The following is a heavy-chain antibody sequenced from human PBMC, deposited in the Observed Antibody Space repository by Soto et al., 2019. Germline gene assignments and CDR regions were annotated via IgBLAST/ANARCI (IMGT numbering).Heavy chain of an antibody. CDR2: INGYGHGA. D-gene: IGHD3-10*01. V-gene: IGHV1-18*01. J-gene: IGHJ4*02. CDR1: GYSFTTYG. CDR3: VRDLNGDFYY. Sequence: QVQLVQSGAEVRQPGASVKVSCKASGYSFTTYGMSWVRQAPGQGLEYMGWINGYGHGAKYVQRFPGRFSMTTDTSTNTVYMDLRSLTSDDTAVYYCVRDLNGDFYYWGQGTVVIVSP.